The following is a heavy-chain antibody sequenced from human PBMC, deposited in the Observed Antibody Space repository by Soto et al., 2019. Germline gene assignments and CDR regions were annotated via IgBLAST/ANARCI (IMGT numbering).Heavy chain of an antibody. CDR1: GYTFTNYW. V-gene: IGHV5-51*01. CDR3: AASIFYYGMDV. J-gene: IGHJ6*02. CDR2: IYPGDSYT. Sequence: GESLKISCKGSGYTFTNYWIGWVRQMPGKGLEWMGIIYPGDSYTKYNPSFQGQVTISADKSITTTYLRWTSLKASDTAIYYCAASIFYYGMDVWGQGTTVTVS.